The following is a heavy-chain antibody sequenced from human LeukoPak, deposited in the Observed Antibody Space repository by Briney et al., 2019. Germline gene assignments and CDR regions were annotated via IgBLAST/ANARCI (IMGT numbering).Heavy chain of an antibody. CDR1: GGSTSSYY. V-gene: IGHV4-59*01. D-gene: IGHD4-17*01. CDR3: RRITVTTISYWYFDL. J-gene: IGHJ2*01. CDR2: IYYSGCT. Sequence: SETLSLTCTVSGGSTSSYYWSWLRQPPGKGLEWIGYIYYSGCTNYNPSLKSRVTISVDTTKNQFSLKLSSVTAATTAVYYWRRITVTTISYWYFDLWGRGTLVTVPS.